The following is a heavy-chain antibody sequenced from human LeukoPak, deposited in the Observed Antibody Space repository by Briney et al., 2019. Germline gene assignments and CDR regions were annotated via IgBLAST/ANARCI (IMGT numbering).Heavy chain of an antibody. D-gene: IGHD3-9*01. CDR1: GFPFTMYY. CDR2: INSCDGAT. V-gene: IGHV1-46*01. Sequence: ASVKVSCKASGFPFTMYYIHWVRQAPGQGFEWMGMINSCDGATTYAQRFRGRLTVTRDMSTPTVYMDVRGLTSEDPAVFFFAWDQSGRQRGNFEWLFASYYTYYYMDVWGRGTTVTVSS. J-gene: IGHJ6*03. CDR3: AWDQSGRQRGNFEWLFASYYTYYYMDV.